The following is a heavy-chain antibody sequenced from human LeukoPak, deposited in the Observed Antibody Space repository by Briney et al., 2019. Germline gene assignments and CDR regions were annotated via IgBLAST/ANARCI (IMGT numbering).Heavy chain of an antibody. Sequence: QTGGSLRLSCTASGFTFTNYAMTWVRQAPGKGLEWAAVISSDGNTKYYADSVKGRFTISRDNSNNTLYLQMNSLRADDTAIYYCARGRIVGSTDDAFDIWGQGTMVTLSS. D-gene: IGHD1-26*01. J-gene: IGHJ3*02. CDR1: GFTFTNYA. V-gene: IGHV3-30-3*01. CDR2: ISSDGNTK. CDR3: ARGRIVGSTDDAFDI.